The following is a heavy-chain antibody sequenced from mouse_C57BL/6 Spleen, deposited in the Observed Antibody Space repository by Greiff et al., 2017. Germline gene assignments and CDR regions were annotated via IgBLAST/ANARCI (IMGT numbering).Heavy chain of an antibody. CDR2: ISSGGSYT. Sequence: EVQLQESGGDLVKPGGSLKLSCAASGFTFSSYGMSWVRQTPDKRLEWVATISSGGSYTYYPDSVKGRFTISRDNAKNTLYLQMSSLKSEDTAMYYCARLTTVRYYFDYWGQGTTLTVSS. D-gene: IGHD1-1*01. V-gene: IGHV5-6*01. CDR1: GFTFSSYG. J-gene: IGHJ2*01. CDR3: ARLTTVRYYFDY.